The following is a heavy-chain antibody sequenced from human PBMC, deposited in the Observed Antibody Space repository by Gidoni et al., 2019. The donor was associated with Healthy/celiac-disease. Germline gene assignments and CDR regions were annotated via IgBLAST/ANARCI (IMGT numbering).Heavy chain of an antibody. CDR1: GGSVSSGSYY. J-gene: IGHJ4*02. CDR3: ATQGVEMAPNSIDY. CDR2: IYYSGST. D-gene: IGHD5-12*01. Sequence: QVQLQESGPGLVQPSETLYLPCTVSGGSVSSGSYYWSWIRQPPGKGLEWIGYIYYSGSTNYNPSLKSRVTISVDTSKNQFSLKLSSVTAADTAVYYCATQGVEMAPNSIDYWGQGTLVTVSS. V-gene: IGHV4-61*01.